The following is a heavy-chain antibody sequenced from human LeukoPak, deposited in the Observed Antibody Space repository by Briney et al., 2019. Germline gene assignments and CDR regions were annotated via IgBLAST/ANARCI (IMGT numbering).Heavy chain of an antibody. D-gene: IGHD3-22*01. CDR2: INPNSGGT. CDR3: ARRSNYYDSSIGY. Sequence: GASVKVSCKASGYTFTGYYMHWVRRAPGQGLEWMGWINPNSGGTNYAQKFQGRVTMTRDTSISTAYMELSRLRSDDTAVYYCARRSNYYDSSIGYWGQGTLVTVSS. J-gene: IGHJ4*02. V-gene: IGHV1-2*02. CDR1: GYTFTGYY.